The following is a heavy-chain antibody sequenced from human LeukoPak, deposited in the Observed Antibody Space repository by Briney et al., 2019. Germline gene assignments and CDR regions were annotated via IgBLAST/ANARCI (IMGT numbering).Heavy chain of an antibody. D-gene: IGHD3-10*01. J-gene: IGHJ4*02. V-gene: IGHV3-33*01. CDR1: GFSFSTYA. Sequence: GGSLRLSCAATGFSFSTYAMHWVRQAPGKGLEWVALIWHDASHTFYTDSVKGRFTISRDNSKNTVYLQMNSLGGEDTAVYYCAREIFGSGSCPDYWGQGTLVTVSS. CDR3: AREIFGSGSCPDY. CDR2: IWHDASHT.